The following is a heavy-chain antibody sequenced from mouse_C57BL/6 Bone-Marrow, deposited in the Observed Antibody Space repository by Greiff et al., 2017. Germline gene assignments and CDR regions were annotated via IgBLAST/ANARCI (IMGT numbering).Heavy chain of an antibody. V-gene: IGHV5-15*01. Sequence: EVKLVESGGGLVQPGGSLKLSCAASGFTFSDYGMAWVRQAPRTGPEWVAFISNLAYSIYYADTVTGRFTISRENAKNTLYLEMSSLRSEDTAREYCARRTYSNYARFYAMDYGGQGTSVTVSS. D-gene: IGHD2-5*01. CDR3: ARRTYSNYARFYAMDY. CDR1: GFTFSDYG. J-gene: IGHJ4*01. CDR2: ISNLAYSI.